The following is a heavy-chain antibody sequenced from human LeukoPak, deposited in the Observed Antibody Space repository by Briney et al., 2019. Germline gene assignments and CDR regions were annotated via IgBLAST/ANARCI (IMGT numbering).Heavy chain of an antibody. CDR2: ISTDGSFT. D-gene: IGHD5-24*01. V-gene: IGHV3-74*01. CDR3: ARRGDGGRALDI. CDR1: GFTFSNYL. Sequence: PGGSLRLSCAASGFTFSNYLMHWVRQTPGKGLVWISRISTDGSFTNYADSVKGRFTISRDNSKNTLYLQMNSLRDDDTAVYYCARRGDGGRALDIWGQETMVTVSS. J-gene: IGHJ3*02.